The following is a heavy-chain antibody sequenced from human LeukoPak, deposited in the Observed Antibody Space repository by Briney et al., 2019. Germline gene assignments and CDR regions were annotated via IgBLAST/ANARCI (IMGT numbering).Heavy chain of an antibody. CDR2: IYYSGST. J-gene: IGHJ4*02. Sequence: SETLSLTCSVSGASISSYYWSWIRQPPGKGLEWIGHIYYSGSTNYNPALKSRVTISIDTSKNHLSLKLSSVTAADTAVYFCARGFAYYYDSSGYYPFDYWGQGTLVTVSS. D-gene: IGHD3-22*01. V-gene: IGHV4-59*01. CDR3: ARGFAYYYDSSGYYPFDY. CDR1: GASISSYY.